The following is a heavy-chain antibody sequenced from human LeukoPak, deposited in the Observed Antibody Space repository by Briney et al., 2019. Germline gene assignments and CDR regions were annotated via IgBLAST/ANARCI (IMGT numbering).Heavy chain of an antibody. V-gene: IGHV1-18*01. Sequence: ASVKVSCKASGYTFTSYGISWVRQAPGQELEWMGWISAYNANTNHARKIQGRVTMTTDTSTSTAYMELRSLRSDDTAVYYCARVYGYCSGGSCYSNAFDIWGQGTMVTVSS. CDR2: ISAYNANT. CDR1: GYTFTSYG. CDR3: ARVYGYCSGGSCYSNAFDI. D-gene: IGHD2-15*01. J-gene: IGHJ3*02.